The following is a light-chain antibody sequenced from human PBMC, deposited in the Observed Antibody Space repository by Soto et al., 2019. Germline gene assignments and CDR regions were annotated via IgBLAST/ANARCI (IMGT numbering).Light chain of an antibody. CDR1: SSDVGAYNY. CDR3: SSYAGNNNVV. Sequence: QSVLTQSPSASGSPGQSVTISCTGTSSDVGAYNYVSWYQQHPGKVPKLMIYEISKRPSGVPDRFSGSKSGNTASLTVSGLQAEDEADYYCSSYAGNNNVVFGGGTKLTVL. J-gene: IGLJ2*01. CDR2: EIS. V-gene: IGLV2-8*01.